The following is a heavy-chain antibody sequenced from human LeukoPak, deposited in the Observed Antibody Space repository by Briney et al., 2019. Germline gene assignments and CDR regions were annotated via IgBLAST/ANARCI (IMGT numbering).Heavy chain of an antibody. D-gene: IGHD5-12*01. CDR3: ARMITGGYVRFDY. Sequence: SETLSLTCTVSGGSISSYYWSWIRQPPGKGLEWIGYIYYSGSTNYNPSLKSRVTISVDTSKIQFSLKLSSVTAADTAVYYCARMITGGYVRFDYWGQGTLVTVSS. CDR1: GGSISSYY. V-gene: IGHV4-59*01. CDR2: IYYSGST. J-gene: IGHJ4*02.